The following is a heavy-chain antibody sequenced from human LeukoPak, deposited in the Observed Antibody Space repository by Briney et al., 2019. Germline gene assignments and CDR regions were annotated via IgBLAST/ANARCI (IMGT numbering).Heavy chain of an antibody. D-gene: IGHD3-22*01. CDR1: GFTFSDYY. CDR3: ARHGLYDSSDYWTFQH. J-gene: IGHJ1*01. Sequence: GGSLRLSCAASGFTFSDYYMSWIRQAPGKGLEWVTYISGSSSYTNYADSVKGRFTISRDNAKNSLYLQMYSLRAEDTAVYYCARHGLYDSSDYWTFQHWGQGTLVTVSS. CDR2: ISGSSSYT. V-gene: IGHV3-11*06.